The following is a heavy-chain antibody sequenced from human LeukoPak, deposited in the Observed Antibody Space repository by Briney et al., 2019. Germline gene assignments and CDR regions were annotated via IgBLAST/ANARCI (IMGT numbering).Heavy chain of an antibody. CDR2: IIPIFGTA. V-gene: IGHV1-69*13. CDR3: ASSLKTIFGVVTYYYYGMDV. J-gene: IGHJ6*02. Sequence: GASVKVSCKASGGTFSSYAISWVRQAPGQGLEWMGGIIPIFGTANYAQKFQGRVTITADESTSTAYMELSSLRSEDTAVYYCASSLKTIFGVVTYYYYGMDVWGQGTTVTVSS. CDR1: GGTFSSYA. D-gene: IGHD3-3*01.